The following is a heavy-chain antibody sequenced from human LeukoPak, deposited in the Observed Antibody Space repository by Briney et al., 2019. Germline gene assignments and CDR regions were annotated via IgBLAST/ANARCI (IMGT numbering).Heavy chain of an antibody. D-gene: IGHD3-22*01. V-gene: IGHV1-46*01. CDR1: GYTFTSYY. CDR3: ARDISELGSSGYYPDY. CDR2: INPSGGST. Sequence: GASVKVSCKPSGYTFTSYYMHWVRQAPGQGLEWMGIINPSGGSTSYAQKFQGRVTMTRDTSTSTVYMELSSLRSEDTAVYYCARDISELGSSGYYPDYWGQGTLVTVSS. J-gene: IGHJ4*02.